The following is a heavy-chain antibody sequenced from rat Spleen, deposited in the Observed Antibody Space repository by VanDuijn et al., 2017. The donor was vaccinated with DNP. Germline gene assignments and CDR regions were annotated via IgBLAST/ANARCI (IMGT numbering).Heavy chain of an antibody. V-gene: IGHV3-1*01. J-gene: IGHJ2*01. CDR1: GYSITSNY. Sequence: EVQLQESGPGLVKPSQSLSLTCSVTGYSITSNYWGWIRKFPGNKMEWMGFISYSGSASYNPSLKSRFSITRDTSKNQFFLQLNSVPTADTATYYCARFGPDLDYWGHGVMVTVSS. D-gene: IGHD3-1*01. CDR2: ISYSGSA. CDR3: ARFGPDLDY.